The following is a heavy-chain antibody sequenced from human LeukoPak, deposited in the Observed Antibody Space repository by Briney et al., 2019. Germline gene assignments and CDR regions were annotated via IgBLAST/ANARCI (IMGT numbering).Heavy chain of an antibody. V-gene: IGHV1-69*13. Sequence: ASVKVSCKASGGTFSSYAISWVRQAPGQGLEWMGGIIPIFGTANHAQKFQGRVTITADESTSTAYMELSSLRSEDTAVYYCARDRRCSSTSCYNWFDPWGQGTLVTVSS. J-gene: IGHJ5*02. CDR3: ARDRRCSSTSCYNWFDP. CDR2: IIPIFGTA. CDR1: GGTFSSYA. D-gene: IGHD2-2*01.